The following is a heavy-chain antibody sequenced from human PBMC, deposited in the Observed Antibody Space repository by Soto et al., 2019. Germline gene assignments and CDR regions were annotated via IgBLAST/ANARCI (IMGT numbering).Heavy chain of an antibody. Sequence: QVQLQQWGAGLLKPSETLSLTCAVYGGSFSGYYWSWIRQPPGKGLEWIGEINHSGSTNYNPSLKSRVTISVDTSKNQFSLKLSSVTAADTAVYYCARGYCSGGSCHARGFDPWGQGTLVTVSS. J-gene: IGHJ5*02. V-gene: IGHV4-34*01. CDR3: ARGYCSGGSCHARGFDP. CDR2: INHSGST. D-gene: IGHD2-15*01. CDR1: GGSFSGYY.